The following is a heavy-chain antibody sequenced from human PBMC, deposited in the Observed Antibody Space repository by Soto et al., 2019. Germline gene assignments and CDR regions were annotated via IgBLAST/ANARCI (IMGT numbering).Heavy chain of an antibody. CDR3: AKDLHCSGGSCYSALDY. Sequence: GGSLRLSCAASGFTFSSYGMHWVRQAPGKGLEWVAVISYDGSNKYYADSVKGRFTISRDNSKNTLYLQMNSLRAEDTAVYYCAKDLHCSGGSCYSALDYWGQGTLVTVSS. CDR1: GFTFSSYG. J-gene: IGHJ4*02. V-gene: IGHV3-30*18. D-gene: IGHD2-15*01. CDR2: ISYDGSNK.